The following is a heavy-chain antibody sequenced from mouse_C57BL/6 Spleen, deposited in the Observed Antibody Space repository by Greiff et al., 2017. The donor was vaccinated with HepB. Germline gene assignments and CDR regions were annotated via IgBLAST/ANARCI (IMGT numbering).Heavy chain of an antibody. V-gene: IGHV1-82*01. J-gene: IGHJ2*01. CDR3: ARDITTVVATDY. CDR1: GYAFSSSW. Sequence: VQLQQSGPELVKPGASVKISCKASGYAFSSSWMNWVKQRPGKGLEWIGRIYPGDGDTNYNGKFKGKATLTADKSSSTAYMQLSSLTSEDSAVYFCARDITTVVATDYWGQGTTLTVSS. CDR2: IYPGDGDT. D-gene: IGHD1-1*01.